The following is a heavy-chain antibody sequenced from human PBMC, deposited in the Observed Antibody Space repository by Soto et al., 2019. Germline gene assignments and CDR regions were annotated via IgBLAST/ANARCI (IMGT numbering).Heavy chain of an antibody. CDR1: GYSFATYW. CDR2: IYPGDSDT. CDR3: VRSPVLQLWFWGAFDI. D-gene: IGHD5-18*01. V-gene: IGHV5-51*03. Sequence: EVQLVQSGAEVKKPGESLKSCCKGSGYSFATYWIGWVRQMPGKGLEWMGIIYPGDSDTRYSPSFQGQVTISLDKSIRTAYLQWSSLKASDTAMYYCVRSPVLQLWFWGAFDIWGQGTMVTVSS. J-gene: IGHJ3*02.